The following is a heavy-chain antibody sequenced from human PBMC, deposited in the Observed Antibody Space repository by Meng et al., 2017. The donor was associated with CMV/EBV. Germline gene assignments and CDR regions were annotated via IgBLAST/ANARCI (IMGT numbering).Heavy chain of an antibody. CDR1: GVPIRSGGYY. CDR3: ARLRIPARRVQYGLDA. J-gene: IGHJ6*02. D-gene: IGHD6-6*01. CDR2: ILYSGNT. Sequence: GSLRLSCTVSGVPIRSGGYYWAWIRQPPGKGLEWIGSILYSGNTYYKSSLKSRLIILVDTSKNQFSLRLSSVTAADTAVYYCARLRIPARRVQYGLDAWGQGTTVTVSS. V-gene: IGHV4-39*01.